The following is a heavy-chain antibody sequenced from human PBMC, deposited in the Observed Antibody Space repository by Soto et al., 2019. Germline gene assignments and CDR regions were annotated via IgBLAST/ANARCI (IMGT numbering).Heavy chain of an antibody. CDR3: ARRPRDSNYYMDV. Sequence: QVQLVQSGAEVKKPGSSVKVSCTASGGTFSSYTISWVRQAPGQGLEWMGRIIPILGIANYAQKFQGRVTITADKSTSTAYMELSSLRSEDTAVYYCARRPRDSNYYMDVWGKGTTVTVSS. CDR2: IIPILGIA. CDR1: GGTFSSYT. D-gene: IGHD4-4*01. V-gene: IGHV1-69*02. J-gene: IGHJ6*03.